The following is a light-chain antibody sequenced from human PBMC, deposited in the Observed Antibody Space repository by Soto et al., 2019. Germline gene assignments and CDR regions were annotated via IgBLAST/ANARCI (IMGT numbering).Light chain of an antibody. Sequence: EIVLTQSPGTLSLSPGERATLSCRASQSVRSSLLAWYQQKPGQAPRLLIYDASRRAIGIPDRFSGSGSGTDFPVTISRLEPEDFAVYYCQQYGTSPLTFGGGPKVEIK. V-gene: IGKV3-20*01. J-gene: IGKJ4*01. CDR3: QQYGTSPLT. CDR1: QSVRSSL. CDR2: DAS.